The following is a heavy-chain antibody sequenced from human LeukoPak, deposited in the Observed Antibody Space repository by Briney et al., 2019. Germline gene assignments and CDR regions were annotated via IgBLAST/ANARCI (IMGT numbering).Heavy chain of an antibody. CDR3: AKVPNSGSYYYFDY. Sequence: GGSLRLSCAASGFTFSSYAMSWVRQAPGKGLEWVSAIRGNSADTYYADSVKGRFTISRDNSKNTLYLQMNSLRAEDTAVYYCAKVPNSGSYYYFDYWGQGALVTVSS. CDR1: GFTFSSYA. V-gene: IGHV3-23*01. CDR2: IRGNSADT. J-gene: IGHJ4*02. D-gene: IGHD1-26*01.